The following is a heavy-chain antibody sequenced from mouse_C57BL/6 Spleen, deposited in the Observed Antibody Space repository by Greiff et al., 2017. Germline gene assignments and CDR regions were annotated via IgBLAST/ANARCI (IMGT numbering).Heavy chain of an antibody. CDR3: AKEGLVYYLDY. V-gene: IGHV1-69*01. D-gene: IGHD3-3*01. Sequence: VHLQQPGAELVMPGASVTLSCKASGYTFTSYWMPWVKQRPGQGLEWIGEIDPSDSYTNYNQTFKGKSTLSVAKSSSTAYMQHSSLTSGDTAVYYYAKEGLVYYLDYWGQGTTLTVSS. CDR1: GYTFTSYW. J-gene: IGHJ2*01. CDR2: IDPSDSYT.